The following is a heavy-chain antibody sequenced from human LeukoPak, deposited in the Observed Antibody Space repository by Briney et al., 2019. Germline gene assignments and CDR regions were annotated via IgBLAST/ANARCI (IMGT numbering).Heavy chain of an antibody. V-gene: IGHV4-39*07. D-gene: IGHD1-26*01. CDR2: IYYSGST. CDR3: ARDLGYSGSYGRGDY. J-gene: IGHJ4*02. Sequence: SETLSLTCTVSGGSISSSSYYWGWIRQPPGKGLEWIGSIYYSGSTYYNPSLKSRVTISVDTSKNQFSLKLSSVTAADTAVYYCARDLGYSGSYGRGDYCGQGTLVTVSS. CDR1: GGSISSSSYY.